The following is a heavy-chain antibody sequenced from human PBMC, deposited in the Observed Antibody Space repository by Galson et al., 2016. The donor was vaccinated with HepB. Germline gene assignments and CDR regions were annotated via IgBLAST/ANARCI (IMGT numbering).Heavy chain of an antibody. Sequence: SLRLSCAASGFTFTSAWMSWVRQAPGKGLEWVGRIKSKTDGGTTDYAAPVKGRFTISRDDSKNTLYQQMNSLKTEDTAVYYCTADLPDSGAYAHDYWGQGTLVTVSS. D-gene: IGHD4-17*01. CDR1: GFTFTSAW. CDR2: IKSKTDGGTT. V-gene: IGHV3-15*07. CDR3: TADLPDSGAYAHDY. J-gene: IGHJ4*02.